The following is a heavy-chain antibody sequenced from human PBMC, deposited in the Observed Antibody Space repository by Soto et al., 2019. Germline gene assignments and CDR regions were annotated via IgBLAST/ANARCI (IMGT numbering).Heavy chain of an antibody. Sequence: GGSLRLSCAASGFTFSSYGMHWVRQAPGKGLEWVAVISYDGSNKYYADSVKGRFTISRDNSKNTLYLQMNSLRAEDTAVYYCAKDRRAAAGTYYYYGMDVWGQGTTVTVSS. D-gene: IGHD6-13*01. V-gene: IGHV3-30*18. CDR3: AKDRRAAAGTYYYYGMDV. CDR2: ISYDGSNK. J-gene: IGHJ6*02. CDR1: GFTFSSYG.